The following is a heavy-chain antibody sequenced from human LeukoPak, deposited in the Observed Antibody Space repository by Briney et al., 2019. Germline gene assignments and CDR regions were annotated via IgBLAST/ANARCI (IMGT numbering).Heavy chain of an antibody. CDR3: ASPYYYGSGSYNLGAFDI. D-gene: IGHD3-10*01. CDR2: ICSGCST. V-gene: IGHV3-66*01. J-gene: IGHJ3*02. CDR1: GFTVSSSY. Sequence: GGSLRLSCAASGFTVSSSYMSWVRRAPGKGLEGVSVICSGCSTYYADSVKGRFTISRDNYKNMLYLQMTSLRAEDRAVYYCASPYYYGSGSYNLGAFDIWGQGTMVTVSS.